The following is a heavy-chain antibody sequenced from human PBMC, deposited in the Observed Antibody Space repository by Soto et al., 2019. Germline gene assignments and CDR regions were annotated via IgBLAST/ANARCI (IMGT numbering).Heavy chain of an antibody. CDR1: GFSFSNYW. Sequence: EVQLVESGGGLVQSAGSLRLSCAASGFSFSNYWMSWVRQAPGKGLEWVANIKQDGSVKYYADSMKGRFTISRDNAKNSVYLQINSLRGEDTAMYHCARIGYKSSAFDYWGQGTLVSVSS. V-gene: IGHV3-7*05. CDR2: IKQDGSVK. J-gene: IGHJ4*02. D-gene: IGHD6-6*01. CDR3: ARIGYKSSAFDY.